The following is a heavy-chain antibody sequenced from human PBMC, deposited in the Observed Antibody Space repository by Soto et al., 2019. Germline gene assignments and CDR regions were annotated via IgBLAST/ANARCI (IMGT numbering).Heavy chain of an antibody. CDR2: ISYDGSHE. CDR3: AKEMFPRTVLDSSSPWGDA. D-gene: IGHD6-6*01. Sequence: QVQLVESGGGVVQPGRSLRLSCVASGFTLNTYGMHWVRQAPGKGLEWVALISYDGSHEYYADSVKGRFTSSRDISKNTLFLQMNSLRPEDTAVYYCAKEMFPRTVLDSSSPWGDAWGQGTLVTVSS. CDR1: GFTLNTYG. J-gene: IGHJ5*02. V-gene: IGHV3-30*18.